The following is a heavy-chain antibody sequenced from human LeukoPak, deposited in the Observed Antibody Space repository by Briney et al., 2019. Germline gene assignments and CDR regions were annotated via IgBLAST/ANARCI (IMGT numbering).Heavy chain of an antibody. V-gene: IGHV1-69*05. CDR1: GGTFSSYA. D-gene: IGHD3-16*01. J-gene: IGHJ6*03. CDR3: ARDLPRPGVSYYYMDV. CDR2: IIPIFGTA. Sequence: SVKVSCKASGGTFSSYAISWVRQAPGQGLEWMGGIIPIFGTANYAQKFQGRVTITTDESTSTAYMELSSLRSEDTAVYYCARDLPRPGVSYYYMDVWGKGTTVTVSS.